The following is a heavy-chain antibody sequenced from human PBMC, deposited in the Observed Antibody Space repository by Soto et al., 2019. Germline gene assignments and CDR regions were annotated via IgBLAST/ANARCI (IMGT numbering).Heavy chain of an antibody. J-gene: IGHJ4*02. CDR1: GYDVTHYW. V-gene: IGHV5-51*01. CDR3: ARVPNYADGGDFYTVAF. D-gene: IGHD2-21*01. CDR2: IYPGDAET. Sequence: GEPLKISCKGSGYDVTHYWVAWVRQTPGKGLEWMGVIYPGDAETRYSPSFQGRVTFSVDKSIDTAYLHVSSLEASDTAIYYCARVPNYADGGDFYTVAFRGQGALVTGSS.